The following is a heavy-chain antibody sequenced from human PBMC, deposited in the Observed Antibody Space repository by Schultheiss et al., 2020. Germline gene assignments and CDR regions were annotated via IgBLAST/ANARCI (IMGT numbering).Heavy chain of an antibody. D-gene: IGHD3-3*01. J-gene: IGHJ6*03. V-gene: IGHV3-15*01. CDR2: IKSKTDGGTT. Sequence: GESLKISCAASGFTFSSYGMHWVRQAPGKGLEWVGRIKSKTDGGTTDYAAPVKGRFTISRDDSKNTLYLQMNSLKTEDTAVYYCTTGESPSDFWSGYYPYYYYYMDVWGKGTTVTVSS. CDR1: GFTFSSYG. CDR3: TTGESPSDFWSGYYPYYYYYMDV.